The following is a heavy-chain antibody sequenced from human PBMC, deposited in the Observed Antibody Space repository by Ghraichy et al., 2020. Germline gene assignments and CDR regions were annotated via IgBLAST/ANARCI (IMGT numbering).Heavy chain of an antibody. D-gene: IGHD1-26*01. Sequence: SETLSLTCTVSGASISSNYWSWIRQPPGKTLEWIGYIYYNRDSRYNPSLQSRVTMSIDTPKNQLSLKLSSVTAADTAVYYCARSGGSNSAALDFDYWGQGTLVTVSS. J-gene: IGHJ4*02. CDR3: ARSGGSNSAALDFDY. V-gene: IGHV4-59*01. CDR1: GASISSNY. CDR2: IYYNRDS.